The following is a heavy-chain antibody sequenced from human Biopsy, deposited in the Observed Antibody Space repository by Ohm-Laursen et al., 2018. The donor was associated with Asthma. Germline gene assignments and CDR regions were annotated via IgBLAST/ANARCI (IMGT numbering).Heavy chain of an antibody. J-gene: IGHJ4*02. Sequence: SLRLSCSASGFSFSNYGMHWVRQAPGKGLEWVAVISFDGSNKYYADFVKGRFTISRDNSKNTLHLQMNSLRAEDTAVYYCAKDVFPGWELRRGPDSWGQGTLVTVSS. CDR2: ISFDGSNK. CDR1: GFSFSNYG. CDR3: AKDVFPGWELRRGPDS. D-gene: IGHD1-26*01. V-gene: IGHV3-30*18.